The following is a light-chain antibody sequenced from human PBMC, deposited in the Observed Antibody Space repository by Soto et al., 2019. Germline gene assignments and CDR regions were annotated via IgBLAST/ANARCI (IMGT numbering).Light chain of an antibody. V-gene: IGLV2-11*01. Sequence: QSALTQPRSVSGSPGQSVTVSCTGTGSDVGDYNYVSWYQQHSGKAPRLMIYDVNKRPSGVPDRFSGSKSDNTASLTISGLQADDEADYYCCSYGGTYSIILFGGGTKLTVL. CDR1: GSDVGDYNY. CDR3: CSYGGTYSIIL. CDR2: DVN. J-gene: IGLJ3*02.